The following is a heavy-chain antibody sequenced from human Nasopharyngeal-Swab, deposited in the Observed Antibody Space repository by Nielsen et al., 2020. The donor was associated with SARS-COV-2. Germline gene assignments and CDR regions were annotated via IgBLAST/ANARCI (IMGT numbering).Heavy chain of an antibody. D-gene: IGHD3-10*01. CDR2: IYSGGST. CDR1: GFIDSSNY. J-gene: IGHJ5*02. V-gene: IGHV3-53*01. CDR3: ARGGSPYNWFDH. Sequence: GESLKISCAASGFIDSSNYMSWVRQAPGKGLEWVSAIYSGGSTYYADSVKGRFTISRDISKNTLYLQMNSLRAEDTALYYCARGGSPYNWFDHWGQGTLVTVSS.